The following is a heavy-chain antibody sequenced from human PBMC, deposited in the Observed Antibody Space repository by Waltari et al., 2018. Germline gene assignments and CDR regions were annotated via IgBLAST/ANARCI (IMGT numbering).Heavy chain of an antibody. CDR3: ARGFCSGGTCYGGG. J-gene: IGHJ4*02. Sequence: QVQLVQTGTEVKKHGASVKVSCKASGHPFTDYKVHCIHLAHGQGLEWRGWITPKSGDIIEAQKLQGRFTMTSDTSIRTAYMELRSLTSDDTAVYYCARGFCSGGTCYGGGWGQGTLVTVSS. CDR1: GHPFTDYK. D-gene: IGHD2-15*01. CDR2: ITPKSGDI. V-gene: IGHV1-2*02.